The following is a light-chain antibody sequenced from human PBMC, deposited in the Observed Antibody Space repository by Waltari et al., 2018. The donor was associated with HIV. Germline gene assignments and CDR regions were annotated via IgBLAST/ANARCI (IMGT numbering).Light chain of an antibody. V-gene: IGLV2-14*01. Sequence: QSALTQPASVSGSPGQSITISCTGTSSDVGGYNYVSWYQPHPGKAPKLMIFEVSNRPSGVSNRFSGSKSVNTASLTISGLQAEDEADYYCSSYTTRSTPDPNWVFGGGTKLTVL. CDR3: SSYTTRSTPDPNWV. J-gene: IGLJ3*02. CDR1: SSDVGGYNY. CDR2: EVS.